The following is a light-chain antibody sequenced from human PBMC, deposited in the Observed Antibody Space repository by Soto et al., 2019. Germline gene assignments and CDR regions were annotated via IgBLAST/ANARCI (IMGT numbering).Light chain of an antibody. CDR1: QSLLHRNGHHY. J-gene: IGKJ1*01. V-gene: IGKV2-28*01. Sequence: IVLTQSPFYLPVTPGEPAFISCRSSQSLLHRNGHHYLDWYLQKPGQSPQILIYLASNRAHGVTDRFRGSGSGTDFTLEISRVESEDVGVYYCVQGLQTTWTFGQGTTVDIK. CDR2: LAS. CDR3: VQGLQTTWT.